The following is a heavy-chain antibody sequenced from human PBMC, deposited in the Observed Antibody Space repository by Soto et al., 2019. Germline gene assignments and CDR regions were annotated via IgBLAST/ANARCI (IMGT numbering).Heavy chain of an antibody. Sequence: QVQLQEAGPGLVKPSQTLSLTCTVSGGSISSGGYYWSWIRQHQGKGLEWIGYIYYSESTCYNPSLKSRVTISVDTSKNPFSLKLSSVTAADTAVYYCARVLHIAAAGYYFDYWGQGTLVTVSS. V-gene: IGHV4-31*03. D-gene: IGHD6-13*01. CDR3: ARVLHIAAAGYYFDY. J-gene: IGHJ4*02. CDR1: GGSISSGGYY. CDR2: IYYSEST.